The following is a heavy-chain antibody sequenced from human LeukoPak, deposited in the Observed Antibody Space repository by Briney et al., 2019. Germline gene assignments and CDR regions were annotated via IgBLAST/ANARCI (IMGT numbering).Heavy chain of an antibody. CDR3: ARHVDGGNSRYYFDY. CDR2: IYYSGST. CDR1: GGSISSSSYY. J-gene: IGHJ4*02. D-gene: IGHD4-23*01. Sequence: SETLSLTCTVSGGSISSSSYYWGWIRQPPGKGLEWIGSIYYSGSTYYNPSLKSRVTISVDTSKNQFSLKLSSVTAADTAVYYCARHVDGGNSRYYFDYWGQGTLVTVSS. V-gene: IGHV4-39*01.